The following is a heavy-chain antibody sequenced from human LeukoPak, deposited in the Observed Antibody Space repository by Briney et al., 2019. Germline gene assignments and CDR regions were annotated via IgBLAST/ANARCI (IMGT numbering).Heavy chain of an antibody. CDR3: AKGGYSNGRYYYYYMDV. V-gene: IGHV3-23*01. J-gene: IGHJ6*03. CDR1: GFSFTTYW. D-gene: IGHD5-18*01. CDR2: FSFNGEST. Sequence: GESLRLSCAASGFSFTTYWMSWVRQAPGKGLEWVSSFSFNGESTCYADSAKGRFTISRDNSKNTLYLQMNSLRAEDTAIYYCAKGGYSNGRYYYYYMDVWGEGTTVTVSS.